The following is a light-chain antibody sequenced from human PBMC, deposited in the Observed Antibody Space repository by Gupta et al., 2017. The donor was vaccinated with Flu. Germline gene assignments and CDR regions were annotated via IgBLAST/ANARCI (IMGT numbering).Light chain of an antibody. CDR2: AAS. CDR3: QQSNSTPST. V-gene: IGKV1-39*01. Sequence: DIQMTQSPSSLSASVSDRVTITFLSRQSISSYLNWYQQHPGKAPNLLIYAASSVQSGVPSRFSGSGSGTDFTLTISRLQPEDFATYYCQQSNSTPSTFGQGTKVEIK. J-gene: IGKJ1*01. CDR1: QSISSY.